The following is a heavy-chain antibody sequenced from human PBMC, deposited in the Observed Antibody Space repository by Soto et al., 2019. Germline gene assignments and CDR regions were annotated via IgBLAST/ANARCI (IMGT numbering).Heavy chain of an antibody. CDR1: GSSMSGYH. CDR2: VHSTGST. Sequence: SETLSLTCTVSGSSMSGYHWSWVRQPAGKGLEWIGRVHSTGSTDYNPSVESRITVSLDASKKQFSLKLRSVTAADTALYFCARDWVSLTLFGYWRQGNRIVVCS. CDR3: ARDWVSLTLFGY. V-gene: IGHV4-4*07. J-gene: IGHJ4*02. D-gene: IGHD3-16*01.